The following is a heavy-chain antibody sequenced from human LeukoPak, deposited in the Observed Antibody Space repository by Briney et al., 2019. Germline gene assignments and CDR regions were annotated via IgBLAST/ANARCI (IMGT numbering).Heavy chain of an antibody. V-gene: IGHV3-13*01. CDR3: VRSLGSSSWSVGGVFDI. D-gene: IGHD6-13*01. J-gene: IGHJ3*02. CDR2: ICTAGDA. CDR1: GFTFSRYD. Sequence: PGGSLRLSCAASGFTFSRYDMHWVRQVAGKGLEWVSGICTAGDAYSPGSGKGRFTISRENAKNSLYLQMNNLRVGDTALYYCVRSLGSSSWSVGGVFDIWGQGTLVTVSS.